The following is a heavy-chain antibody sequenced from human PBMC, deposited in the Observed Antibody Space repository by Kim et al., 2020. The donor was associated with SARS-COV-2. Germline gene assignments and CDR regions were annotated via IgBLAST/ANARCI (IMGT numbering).Heavy chain of an antibody. CDR2: IYYSGST. J-gene: IGHJ5*02. CDR3: AREIAYTAAAGSNWFDP. Sequence: SETLSLTCTVSGGSVSSGSYYWSWIRQPPGKGLEWIGYIYYSGSTNYNPSLKSRVTISVDTSKNQFSLKLSSVTAADTAVYYCAREIAYTAAAGSNWFDPWGQGTLVTVSS. D-gene: IGHD6-13*01. V-gene: IGHV4-61*01. CDR1: GGSVSSGSYY.